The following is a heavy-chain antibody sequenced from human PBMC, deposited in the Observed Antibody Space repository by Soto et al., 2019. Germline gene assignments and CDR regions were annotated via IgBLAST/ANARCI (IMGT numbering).Heavy chain of an antibody. V-gene: IGHV1-18*01. CDR1: GYTFTNFG. J-gene: IGHJ5*02. Sequence: QVQLVQSGAEVKKPGASVKVSCKASGYTFTNFGISWVRQVPGQGLEWVGWIVTYNGNTNSAQKLQRRVPMTXXAXTIXAYMELTSLRSDATAVYYCARGPQSNGWRGKWFDPWGQGTLVTVSS. CDR2: IVTYNGNT. CDR3: ARGPQSNGWRGKWFDP. D-gene: IGHD2-15*01.